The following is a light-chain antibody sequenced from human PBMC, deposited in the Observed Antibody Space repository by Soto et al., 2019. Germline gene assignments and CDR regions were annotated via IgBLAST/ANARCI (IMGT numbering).Light chain of an antibody. J-gene: IGKJ1*01. CDR1: QRVSNNY. CDR2: GAS. CDR3: QQHGTTPPSWT. Sequence: ETVLTQSPGTLSLSPGERATLFCRASQRVSNNYLAWYQQKPGQAPRLLIYGASSRATGIPDRFSCSGSGTDFSFTISRLEPEDSAVYYCQQHGTTPPSWTFGQGTKVEIK. V-gene: IGKV3-20*01.